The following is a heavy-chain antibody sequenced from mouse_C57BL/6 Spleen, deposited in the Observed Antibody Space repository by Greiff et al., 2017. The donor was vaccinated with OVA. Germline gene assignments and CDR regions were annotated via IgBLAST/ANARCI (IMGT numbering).Heavy chain of an antibody. V-gene: IGHV1-15*01. CDR2: IDPETGGT. CDR3: TDYGSPGYFDY. CDR1: GYTFTDYE. J-gene: IGHJ2*01. Sequence: VKLQESGAELVRPGASVTLSCKASGYTFTDYEMHWVKQTPVHGLEWIGAIDPETGGTAYNQKFKGKAILTADKSSSTAYMELRSLTSEDSAVYYCTDYGSPGYFDYWGQGTTLTVSS. D-gene: IGHD1-1*01.